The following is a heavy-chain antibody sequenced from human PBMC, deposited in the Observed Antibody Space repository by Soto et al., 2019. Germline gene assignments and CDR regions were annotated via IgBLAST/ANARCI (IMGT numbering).Heavy chain of an antibody. D-gene: IGHD5-12*01. CDR1: GFSVSHTW. CDR3: SRDHTSGGYDY. J-gene: IGHJ4*02. V-gene: IGHV3-53*01. CDR2: IPDDGKT. Sequence: GGSLRLSCAASGFSVSHTWMSWVRQAPGKGLEWVSVIPDDGKTYYADSVKGRFTLSRDGSKNTLYLQMNSLRAEDTAVYYCSRDHTSGGYDYRGQGTLVTVSS.